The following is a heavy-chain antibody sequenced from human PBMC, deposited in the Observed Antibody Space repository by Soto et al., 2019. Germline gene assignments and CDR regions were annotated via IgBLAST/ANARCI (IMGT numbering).Heavy chain of an antibody. CDR2: ISAYNGNS. J-gene: IGHJ4*02. CDR1: GYTFTSYG. V-gene: IGHV1-18*01. D-gene: IGHD3-10*01. CDR3: ARVVNLWFDNYYFDY. Sequence: QVQLVQSGAEVKKPGASVKVSCKASGYTFTSYGISWVRQAPGQGLEWMGWISAYNGNSNYAQKLQGRVTMTTDTSTSTAYMELRSLRSDDTAVYYCARVVNLWFDNYYFDYWGQGTLVTVSS.